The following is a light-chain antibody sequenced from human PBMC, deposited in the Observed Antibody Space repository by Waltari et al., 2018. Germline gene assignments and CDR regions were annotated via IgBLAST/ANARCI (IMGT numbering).Light chain of an antibody. CDR1: STDVRFSNS. V-gene: IGLV2-8*01. CDR3: SSYQGGNKYV. Sequence: QSALTPPPSASGSPGQSVTISCTGTSTDVRFSNSVPCYQQYPGKVPKLIIYEVNTRPSGVPDRFSGSKSGNTASLTVSGLQPEDEADYYCSSYQGGNKYVFGTGTKITVL. CDR2: EVN. J-gene: IGLJ1*01.